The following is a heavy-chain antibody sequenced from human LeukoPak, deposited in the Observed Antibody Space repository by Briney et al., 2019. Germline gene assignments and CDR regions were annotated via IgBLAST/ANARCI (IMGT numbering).Heavy chain of an antibody. Sequence: PSETLSLTCTVSGGFISSGGYYWSWIRQPPGKGLEWIGYIYYSGSTYYNPSLKSRVTISVDTSKNQFSLKLSSVTAADTAVYYCARAGGYYDFWSGYFRGNWFDPWGQGTLVTVSS. J-gene: IGHJ5*02. CDR2: IYYSGST. CDR3: ARAGGYYDFWSGYFRGNWFDP. V-gene: IGHV4-30-4*08. D-gene: IGHD3-3*01. CDR1: GGFISSGGYY.